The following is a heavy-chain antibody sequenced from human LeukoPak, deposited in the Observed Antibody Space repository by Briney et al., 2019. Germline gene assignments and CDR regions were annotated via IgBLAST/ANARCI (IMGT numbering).Heavy chain of an antibody. V-gene: IGHV3-23*01. Sequence: GGSLRLSCAASGFIFSNSAMSWVRQAPGKGLEYVSGITNTGGSTYYTDSVKGRFTISRDNSKKTLHLQMNSLRAEDTAVYYCAKDLGVAVWGQGTLVTVSS. D-gene: IGHD2-8*01. J-gene: IGHJ4*02. CDR1: GFIFSNSA. CDR2: ITNTGGST. CDR3: AKDLGVAV.